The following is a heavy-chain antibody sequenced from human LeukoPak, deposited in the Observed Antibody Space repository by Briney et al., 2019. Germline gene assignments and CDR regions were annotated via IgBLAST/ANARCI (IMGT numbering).Heavy chain of an antibody. J-gene: IGHJ3*02. CDR1: GFTFSSYA. CDR3: AREYSTSWNAFDI. CDR2: ISYDGTNK. D-gene: IGHD6-6*01. V-gene: IGHV3-30*01. Sequence: TGGSLRLSCAASGFTFSSYALHWVRQAPGKGLEWVAVISYDGTNKYYADSVKGRSTISRDYSTNTLYMQMNSLRAEDTALYYCAREYSTSWNAFDIWGQGTMVTVSS.